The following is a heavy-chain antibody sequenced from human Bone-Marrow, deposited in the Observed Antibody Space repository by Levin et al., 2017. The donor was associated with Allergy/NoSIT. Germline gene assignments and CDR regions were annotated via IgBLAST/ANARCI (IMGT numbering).Heavy chain of an antibody. CDR1: GVTFSNYA. J-gene: IGHJ5*02. CDR3: ANSWSYCGKDCYTYTLDT. D-gene: IGHD2-21*02. CDR2: LSDNGGNT. Sequence: GGSLRLSCAASGVTFSNYAMSWVRQAPGKGLEWVSALSDNGGNTYYANSVKGRFTISRDNSQKILYLQMNNLRVEDTALYGCANSWSYCGKDCYTYTLDTWGQRTLVTVAA. V-gene: IGHV3-23*01.